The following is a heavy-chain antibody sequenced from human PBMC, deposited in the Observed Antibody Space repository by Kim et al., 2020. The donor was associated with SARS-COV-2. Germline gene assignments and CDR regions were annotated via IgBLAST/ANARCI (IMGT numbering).Heavy chain of an antibody. CDR1: GDSVTSYY. Sequence: SETLSLTCSVSGDSVTSYYWSWIRQPPGKGLEWIGYVFNAGSTKYSPSLKSRVSISADTSKNQFSLRLSSVTSADTAVYYCARGNYATSFDYWGQGTRVT. CDR3: ARGNYATSFDY. D-gene: IGHD1-7*01. J-gene: IGHJ4*02. V-gene: IGHV4-59*02. CDR2: VFNAGST.